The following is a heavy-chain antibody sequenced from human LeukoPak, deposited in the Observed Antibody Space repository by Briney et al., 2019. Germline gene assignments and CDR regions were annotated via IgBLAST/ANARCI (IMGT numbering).Heavy chain of an antibody. CDR3: ARGPAQASFDY. CDR1: GGSFSGYY. J-gene: IGHJ4*02. Sequence: PSETLSLTCAVYGGSFSGYYWSWIRQPPGKGLEWIGEINHSGSTNYNPSLKSRVTISVDTSKNQFSLKLSSVTAADTAVYYCARGPAQASFDYWGQGTLVTVFS. V-gene: IGHV4-34*01. CDR2: INHSGST.